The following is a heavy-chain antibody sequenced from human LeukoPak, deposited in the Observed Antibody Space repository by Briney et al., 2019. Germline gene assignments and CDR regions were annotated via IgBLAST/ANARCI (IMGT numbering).Heavy chain of an antibody. Sequence: SETLSLTCTVSGGSISSYYWSWIRQPPGKGLEWIGCIHYSGSTNYNPSLKSRLTISVDTSKNQFSLTLSSVTAADTAVYYCARVRDRSSYFYDLDYWGQGTLVTVSS. CDR3: ARVRDRSSYFYDLDY. D-gene: IGHD3-22*01. CDR1: GGSISSYY. CDR2: IHYSGST. V-gene: IGHV4-59*01. J-gene: IGHJ4*02.